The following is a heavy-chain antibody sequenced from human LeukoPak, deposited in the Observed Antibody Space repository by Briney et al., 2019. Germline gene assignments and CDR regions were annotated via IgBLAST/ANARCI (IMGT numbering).Heavy chain of an antibody. D-gene: IGHD2-2*01. CDR3: ARDREYCSSTSCSALGY. CDR1: GFTFRSYA. J-gene: IGHJ4*02. Sequence: GGPLSLSCAASGFTFRSYAMHGVGKAPAKGRGWGAVISYDGSNKYYADSVKGRFTISRDNSKNTLYLQMNSLRAEDTAVYYCARDREYCSSTSCSALGYWGQGTLVTVSS. CDR2: ISYDGSNK. V-gene: IGHV3-30-3*01.